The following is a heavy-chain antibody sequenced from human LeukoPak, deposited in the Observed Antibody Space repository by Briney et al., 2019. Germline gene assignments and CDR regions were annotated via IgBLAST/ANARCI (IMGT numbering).Heavy chain of an antibody. CDR1: GYTFTGYY. Sequence: APVKVSCKASGYTFTGYYMHWVRQAPGQGLEWMGWINPNSGGTNYAQQFQGRLTMTRDTSISTAYMELSRLRSDDTAVYYCARVKTMIIVVSLFDYWGQGTLVTVSS. CDR2: INPNSGGT. J-gene: IGHJ4*02. D-gene: IGHD3-22*01. V-gene: IGHV1-2*02. CDR3: ARVKTMIIVVSLFDY.